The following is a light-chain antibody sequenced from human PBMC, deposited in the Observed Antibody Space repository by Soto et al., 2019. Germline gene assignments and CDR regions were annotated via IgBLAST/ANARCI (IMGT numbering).Light chain of an antibody. CDR2: DAS. CDR1: QRVSNSY. CDR3: QQYERPPFA. J-gene: IGKJ2*01. Sequence: EIVLTQSPGTLSLFPGDRATLSCRASQRVSNSYLAWFQQKPGQAPRLLIYDASSRAAGVPGRVSGGGSGTDFTLTISALEPEDFALYFCQQYERPPFAFGQGTRLEI. V-gene: IGKV3-20*01.